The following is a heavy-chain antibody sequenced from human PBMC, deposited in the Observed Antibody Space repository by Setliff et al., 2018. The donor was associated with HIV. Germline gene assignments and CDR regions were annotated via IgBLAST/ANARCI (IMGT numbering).Heavy chain of an antibody. CDR1: GGSISSSSYY. CDR2: IYYSGTT. J-gene: IGHJ3*01. Sequence: ASETLSLTCTVSGGSISSSSYYWGWIRQPPGKGLEWIGSIYYSGTTYYSPSLNSRVTISVDRSRNHFSLRLSAVTAADTAVYYCARELDNSDNSDPFDVWGQGTMVTVS. CDR3: ARELDNSDNSDPFDV. D-gene: IGHD4-4*01. V-gene: IGHV4-39*02.